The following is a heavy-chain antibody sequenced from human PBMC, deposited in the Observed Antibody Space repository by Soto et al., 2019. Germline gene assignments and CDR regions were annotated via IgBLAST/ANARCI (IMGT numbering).Heavy chain of an antibody. CDR3: AKDLELGYCSGGSCSPHSSGP. Sequence: GGSLRLSCAASGFTFSSYGMHWVRQAPGKGLEWVAVISYDGSNKYYADSVKGRFTISRDNSKNTLYLQMNSLRAEDTAVYYCAKDLELGYCSGGSCSPHSSGPWGQGTLVTVSS. CDR2: ISYDGSNK. J-gene: IGHJ5*02. V-gene: IGHV3-30*18. CDR1: GFTFSSYG. D-gene: IGHD2-15*01.